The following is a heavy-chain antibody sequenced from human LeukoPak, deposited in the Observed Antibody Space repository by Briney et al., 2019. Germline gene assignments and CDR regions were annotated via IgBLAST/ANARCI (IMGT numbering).Heavy chain of an antibody. Sequence: GASVKVSRKASGYTFTSYGISWVRQAPGQGPEWMGWISAYSIYNGNTNYAQKFQGRVTMTTDTSTSTAYMELRSLRSDDTAVYYCTRDLGQWLLQGIFFDYWGQGTLVTVSS. CDR1: GYTFTSYG. V-gene: IGHV1-18*01. CDR3: TRDLGQWLLQGIFFDY. CDR2: ISAYSIYNGNT. D-gene: IGHD5-12*01. J-gene: IGHJ4*02.